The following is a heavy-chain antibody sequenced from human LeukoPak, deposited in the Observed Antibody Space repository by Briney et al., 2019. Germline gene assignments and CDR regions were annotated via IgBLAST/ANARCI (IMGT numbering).Heavy chain of an antibody. D-gene: IGHD3-10*02. J-gene: IGHJ6*04. V-gene: IGHV3-21*01. CDR3: AELGITMIGGV. Sequence: GGSLRLSCEASAFTLSSYNMNWVRQAPGQGLEWISSISSGSTYMNYADSVKGRFTISRDNAKNSLYWEMNSLRGEDTAVYYCAELGITMIGGVWGKGTTVTISS. CDR1: AFTLSSYN. CDR2: ISSGSTYM.